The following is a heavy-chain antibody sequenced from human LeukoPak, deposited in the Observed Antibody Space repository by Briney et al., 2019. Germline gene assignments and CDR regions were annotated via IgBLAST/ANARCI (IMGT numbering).Heavy chain of an antibody. CDR1: GGTFSSYA. Sequence: SVKVSCKASGGTFSSYAISWVRQAPGQGLEWMGRIIPILGIANYAQKFQGRVTITADKSTSTACMELSSLRSEDTAVYYCASPDSVREDGMDVWGQGTTVTVSS. D-gene: IGHD1-14*01. V-gene: IGHV1-69*04. CDR3: ASPDSVREDGMDV. J-gene: IGHJ6*02. CDR2: IIPILGIA.